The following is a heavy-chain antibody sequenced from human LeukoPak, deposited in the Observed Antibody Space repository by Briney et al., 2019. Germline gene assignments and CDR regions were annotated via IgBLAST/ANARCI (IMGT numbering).Heavy chain of an antibody. CDR2: VRGSDAGT. CDR1: GFTFSSYA. D-gene: IGHD1-26*01. V-gene: IGHV3-23*01. Sequence: GGSLRLSCAASGFTFSSYAMNWVRQAPGKGLEWVSAVRGSDAGTSYADSVKGRFNISRDNSKNTLYLQMNSLRAEDTAVYYCAKNRGGSYYSGSDYWGQGTLVTVSS. CDR3: AKNRGGSYYSGSDY. J-gene: IGHJ4*02.